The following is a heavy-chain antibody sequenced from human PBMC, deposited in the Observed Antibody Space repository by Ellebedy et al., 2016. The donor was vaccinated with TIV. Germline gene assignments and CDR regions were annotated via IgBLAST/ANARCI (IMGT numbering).Heavy chain of an antibody. Sequence: GGSLRLXCAASGFTFSSYGMHWVRQAPGKGLEWLAVISYDASNKYYADSVKGRFTISRDNSKNTLLLQMNSLRAEDTAVYYCAKGDYDPYFYYYLDVWGKGTTVTVSS. D-gene: IGHD3-16*01. CDR1: GFTFSSYG. V-gene: IGHV3-30*18. J-gene: IGHJ6*03. CDR3: AKGDYDPYFYYYLDV. CDR2: ISYDASNK.